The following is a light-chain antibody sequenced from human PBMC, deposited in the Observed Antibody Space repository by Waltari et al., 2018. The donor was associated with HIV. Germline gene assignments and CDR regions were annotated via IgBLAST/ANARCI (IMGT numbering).Light chain of an antibody. CDR2: KNI. J-gene: IGLJ1*01. V-gene: IGLV1-47*01. Sequence: QSVLTQPPSASGTPGQRVPISCSGSSSNIGNDNVYWYQQLPGTTPKLLIYKNIQRPSGVPDRFAGSKSGTSAYLAISGLRSEDEADYYCVGWDASLSAYVFGAGTKVTVL. CDR1: SSNIGNDN. CDR3: VGWDASLSAYV.